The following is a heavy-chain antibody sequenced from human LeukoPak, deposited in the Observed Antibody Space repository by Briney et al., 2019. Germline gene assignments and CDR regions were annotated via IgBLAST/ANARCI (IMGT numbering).Heavy chain of an antibody. CDR3: SRDRTAAAAVVRGMDV. D-gene: IGHD6-13*01. CDR2: TYYRSKWYN. V-gene: IGHV6-1*01. CDR1: GDSVSSNSAA. Sequence: SQTLSLTCAISGDSVSSNSAAWNWIRQSPSRGLEWLVRTYYRSKWYNDYAVSVKSRVTINPDTSKNQFSLQLNSVTPEDTAVYYCSRDRTAAAAVVRGMDVWGQGTTVTVSS. J-gene: IGHJ6*02.